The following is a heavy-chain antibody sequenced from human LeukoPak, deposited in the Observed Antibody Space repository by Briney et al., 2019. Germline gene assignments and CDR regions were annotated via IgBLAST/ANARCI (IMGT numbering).Heavy chain of an antibody. Sequence: ASVKVSCKASGYSFTTYDINWVRQAPGQGLEGMGWMRPKKSDTGYARKFQDRVTLTWNISTDTADMELNSLTAEDTAVYFCAGGPPEDTSSGYWGQGTLVTVSS. CDR2: MRPKKSDT. D-gene: IGHD3-22*01. CDR1: GYSFTTYD. V-gene: IGHV1-8*01. CDR3: AGGPPEDTSSGY. J-gene: IGHJ4*02.